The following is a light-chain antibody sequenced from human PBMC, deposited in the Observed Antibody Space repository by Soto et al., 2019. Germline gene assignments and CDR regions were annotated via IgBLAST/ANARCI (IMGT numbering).Light chain of an antibody. CDR2: DAS. V-gene: IGKV3D-20*02. CDR1: QSVSSSY. J-gene: IGKJ5*01. CDR3: QQRDSWPIT. Sequence: EIVLTQSPATLSLSPGERATLSCGASQSVSSSYLAWYQQKPGQPPRLLIYDASNRATGIPARFSGSGSGTDFTLTINSLEPDDFAVYYCQQRDSWPITFGQGTRLEIK.